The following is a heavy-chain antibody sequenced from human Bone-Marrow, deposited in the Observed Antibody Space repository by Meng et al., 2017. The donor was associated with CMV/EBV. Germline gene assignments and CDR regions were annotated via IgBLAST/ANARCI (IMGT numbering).Heavy chain of an antibody. CDR2: VSGSGTNT. Sequence: AHSGLTFSDYAMNWGRQAPGKGLEWVSAVSGSGTNTHYADSVKGRFTISRDNSKNTLYLQMDSLRAEDTAVYYCGKDYYHDAGPNYWGQGTLVTVSS. CDR3: GKDYYHDAGPNY. CDR1: GLTFSDYA. V-gene: IGHV3-23*01. J-gene: IGHJ4*02. D-gene: IGHD3-10*01.